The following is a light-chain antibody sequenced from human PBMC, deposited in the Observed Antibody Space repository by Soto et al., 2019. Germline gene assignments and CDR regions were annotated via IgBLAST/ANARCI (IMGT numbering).Light chain of an antibody. CDR2: LRS. J-gene: IGKJ1*01. Sequence: DVLMTHSPLSLLVPPGEPASISCRSSPSLLHSNGDTCLEWYLQKPGQSPQXXIYLRSLRAAGVPDRFSGGGSGTDFTLKIRRVEAEDVGVYYCMQALQTPRTFGQGTKVDIK. CDR1: PSLLHSNGDTC. CDR3: MQALQTPRT. V-gene: IGKV2-28*01.